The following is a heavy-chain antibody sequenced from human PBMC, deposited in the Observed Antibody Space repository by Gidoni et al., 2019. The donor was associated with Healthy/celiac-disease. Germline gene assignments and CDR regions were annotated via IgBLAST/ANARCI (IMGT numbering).Heavy chain of an antibody. CDR3: AKQGTGYCSGGSCYSSFVWFDP. CDR1: GFTFRRYA. D-gene: IGHD2-15*01. Sequence: EVQLLESGGGLVQPGGSLRLSCAASGFTFRRYAMSWVRQAPGKGLAWVSAISGSGGSTYYADSVKGRFTISRDNSKNTLYLQMNSLRAEDTAVYYCAKQGTGYCSGGSCYSSFVWFDPWGQGTLVTVSS. CDR2: ISGSGGST. V-gene: IGHV3-23*01. J-gene: IGHJ5*02.